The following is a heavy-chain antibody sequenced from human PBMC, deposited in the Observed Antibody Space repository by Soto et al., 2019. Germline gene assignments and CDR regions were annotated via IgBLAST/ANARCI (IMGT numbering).Heavy chain of an antibody. Sequence: ETLSLTCAVSGGSISSSNWWSWVRQPPGKGLEWIGEIYHSGSTNYNPSLKSRVTISVDKSKNQFSLKLSSVTAADTAVYYCARDGRGYCSSTSCYAYYYGMDVWGQGTTVTVSS. V-gene: IGHV4-4*02. CDR1: GGSISSSNW. CDR2: IYHSGST. J-gene: IGHJ6*02. CDR3: ARDGRGYCSSTSCYAYYYGMDV. D-gene: IGHD2-2*01.